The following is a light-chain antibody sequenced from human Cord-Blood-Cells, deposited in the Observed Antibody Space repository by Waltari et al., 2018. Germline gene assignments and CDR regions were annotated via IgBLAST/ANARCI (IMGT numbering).Light chain of an antibody. CDR3: QQSYSTPRT. Sequence: DIQMTQSPSSLSASVGDRVTITCRASQSISSYLNWYQQKPGKAPKLLIYAASSLQSGVPSRFSGSGSGTDFTLTISSLQPEDFATYDCQQSYSTPRTFGGGTKVESK. CDR2: AAS. CDR1: QSISSY. J-gene: IGKJ4*01. V-gene: IGKV1-39*01.